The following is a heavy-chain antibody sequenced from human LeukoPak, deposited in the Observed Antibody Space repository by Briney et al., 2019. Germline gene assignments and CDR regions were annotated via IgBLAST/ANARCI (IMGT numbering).Heavy chain of an antibody. V-gene: IGHV3-33*01. CDR2: IWYDGSNK. D-gene: IGHD5/OR15-5a*01. CDR3: ARLRGVYDAFDI. Sequence: PGRSLRLSCAASGFXFSSYGMHWVRQAPGKGLEWVAVIWYDGSNKYYADSVKGRFTISRDNSKNTLYLQMNSLRAEDTAVYYCARLRGVYDAFDIWGQGTMVTVSS. J-gene: IGHJ3*02. CDR1: GFXFSSYG.